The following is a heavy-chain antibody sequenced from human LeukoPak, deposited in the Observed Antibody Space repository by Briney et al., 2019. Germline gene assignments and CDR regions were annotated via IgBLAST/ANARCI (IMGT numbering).Heavy chain of an antibody. CDR3: ARDISIAAAGTHYFDY. J-gene: IGHJ4*02. CDR2: IIPILGIA. V-gene: IGHV1-69*04. CDR1: GGTFSSYA. D-gene: IGHD6-13*01. Sequence: SVKVSCKASGGTFSSYAISWVRQAPGQGIEWMGRIIPILGIANYAQKFQGRVTITADKSTGTAYMELSSLRSEDTAVYYCARDISIAAAGTHYFDYWGQGTLVTVSS.